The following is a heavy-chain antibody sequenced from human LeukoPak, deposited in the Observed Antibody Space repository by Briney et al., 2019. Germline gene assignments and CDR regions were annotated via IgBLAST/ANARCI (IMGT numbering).Heavy chain of an antibody. CDR2: RNPNCGNT. J-gene: IGHJ4*02. CDR1: GYTFTSYD. Sequence: ASVTLSCKASGYTFTSYDIYWVRLATGQGLEWMGWRNPNCGNTAYAQKFQGRVTMTRNTSISTAYMELSSLRSEVTAVYYCASGVPRGCLSYEFDFWGQGTLVTVSS. CDR3: ASGVPRGCLSYEFDF. V-gene: IGHV1-8*01. D-gene: IGHD3-10*01.